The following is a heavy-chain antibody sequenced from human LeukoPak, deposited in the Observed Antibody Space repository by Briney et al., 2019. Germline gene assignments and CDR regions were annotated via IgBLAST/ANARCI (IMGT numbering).Heavy chain of an antibody. J-gene: IGHJ4*02. D-gene: IGHD6-19*01. CDR2: ISYDGSNK. CDR3: AGSGRKFNFDY. CDR1: GFTFSSYW. V-gene: IGHV3-30*03. Sequence: GGSLRLSCAASGFTFSSYWMSWVRQAPGKGLEWVAVISYDGSNKYYSDSVKGRFTISRDNSKNTLYLQMNSLRDEDTAVYYRAGSGRKFNFDYWGQGTLVTVSS.